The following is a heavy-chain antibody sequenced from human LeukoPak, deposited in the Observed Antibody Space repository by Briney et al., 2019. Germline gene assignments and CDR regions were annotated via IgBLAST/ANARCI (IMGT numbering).Heavy chain of an antibody. CDR1: GGSISSYY. CDR2: IYTSGST. J-gene: IGHJ3*02. D-gene: IGHD6-19*01. Sequence: KPSETLSLTCTVSGGSISSYYWSWIRQPAGKGLEWIGRIYTSGSTNYNPSLKSRVTMSVDTSKNQFSLKLSSVTAADTAVYYCTRHPPATLEAGTWLYAFDIWGQGTLVTVSS. V-gene: IGHV4-4*07. CDR3: TRHPPATLEAGTWLYAFDI.